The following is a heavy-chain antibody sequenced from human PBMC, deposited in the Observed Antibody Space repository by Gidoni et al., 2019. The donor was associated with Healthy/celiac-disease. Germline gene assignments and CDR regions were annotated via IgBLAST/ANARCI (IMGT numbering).Heavy chain of an antibody. J-gene: IGHJ4*02. Sequence: QVQLQESGPGLVKPSQTLSLTCTVSGGSLSSGDYYWSWIRQPPGKGLEWIGYIYDLGSTYYNPSLKSRVTISVDTSKNQFSLKLSSVTAADTAVYYCARLVVVTANADYWGQGTLVTVSS. CDR2: IYDLGST. CDR1: GGSLSSGDYY. D-gene: IGHD2-21*02. V-gene: IGHV4-30-4*01. CDR3: ARLVVVTANADY.